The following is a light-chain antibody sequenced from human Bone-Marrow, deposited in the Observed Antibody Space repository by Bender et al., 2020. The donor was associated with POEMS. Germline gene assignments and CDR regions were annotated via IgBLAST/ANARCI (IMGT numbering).Light chain of an antibody. Sequence: QSALTQPASVSGSPGQSITISCTGTSSDIGGYNYVSWYQQHPGKAPKLMIYEVSNRPSGVPDRFSGSKSGNTASLTISGLQTEDEADYFCCSYARSSSYVFGTGTKVTVL. V-gene: IGLV2-23*02. CDR2: EVS. CDR1: SSDIGGYNY. J-gene: IGLJ1*01. CDR3: CSYARSSSYV.